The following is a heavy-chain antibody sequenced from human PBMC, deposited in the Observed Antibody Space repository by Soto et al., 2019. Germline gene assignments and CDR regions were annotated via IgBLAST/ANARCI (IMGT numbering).Heavy chain of an antibody. CDR2: ISAYNGNT. CDR3: ARGRGSKVHYYYYYMDV. V-gene: IGHV1-18*01. Sequence: QVPLVQSGAEVKKPGASVKVSCQASGYTFTSYGISWVRQAPGQGLEWMGWISAYNGNTNYAQKLQGRVTMTTDTATSTAYMELRSLGSDDTAVDYCARGRGSKVHYYYYYMDVWGKGTTVTVSS. D-gene: IGHD2-2*01. CDR1: GYTFTSYG. J-gene: IGHJ6*03.